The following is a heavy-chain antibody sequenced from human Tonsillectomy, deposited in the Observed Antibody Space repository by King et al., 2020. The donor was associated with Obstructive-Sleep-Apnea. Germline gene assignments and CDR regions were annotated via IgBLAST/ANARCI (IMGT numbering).Heavy chain of an antibody. CDR2: IDPSDSYT. CDR3: ANLQRYCSSTSCSYGMDV. V-gene: IGHV5-10-1*01. CDR1: GYSFTSYW. D-gene: IGHD2-2*01. J-gene: IGHJ6*02. Sequence: QLVQSGAEVKKPGESLRISCKGSGYSFTSYWISWVRQMPGKGLEWMGRIDPSDSYTNYSPSFQGHVTISADKSISTAYLQWSSLKASDTAMYYWANLQRYCSSTSCSYGMDVWGQGTTVTVSS.